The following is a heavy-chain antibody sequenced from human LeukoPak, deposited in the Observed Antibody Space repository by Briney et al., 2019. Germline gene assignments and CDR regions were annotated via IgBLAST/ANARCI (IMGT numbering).Heavy chain of an antibody. CDR1: GFTFSSHW. J-gene: IGHJ6*02. D-gene: IGHD6-19*01. V-gene: IGHV3-7*03. CDR3: ASVAGPYYYHYYGMDV. Sequence: GGSLRLSCAASGFTFSSHWMTWVRQAPGKGLEWVANIKQDGSKKNYVDSVKGRFTISRDNAKNSLYLQMNSLRVEDTAVYYCASVAGPYYYHYYGMDVWGQGTAVTVSS. CDR2: IKQDGSKK.